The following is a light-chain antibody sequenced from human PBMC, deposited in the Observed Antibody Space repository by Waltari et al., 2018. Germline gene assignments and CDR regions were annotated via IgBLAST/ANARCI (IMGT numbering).Light chain of an antibody. CDR3: QHYVRLPAT. J-gene: IGKJ1*01. V-gene: IGKV3-20*01. CDR2: GAS. Sequence: EIVLTQSPGTLSLSPGERATLFCRASQSVRGSLAWYQQKAGQAPRLLIFGASSRDTGSPDRLSGSGSGTDFSLTISRLEPEDFALYYCQHYVRLPATFGQGTKVE. CDR1: QSVRGS.